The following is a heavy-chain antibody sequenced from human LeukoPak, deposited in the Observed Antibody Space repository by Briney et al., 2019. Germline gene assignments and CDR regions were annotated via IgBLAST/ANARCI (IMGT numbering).Heavy chain of an antibody. Sequence: SETLSLTCTVSGGSISSSSYYWGWIRQPPGKGLEWIGEINHSGSTNYNPSLKSRVTISVDTSKNQFSLKLSSVTAADTAVYYCARVRRGYYTMVRGANTQNAFDIWGQGTMVTVSS. CDR3: ARVRRGYYTMVRGANTQNAFDI. CDR2: INHSGST. J-gene: IGHJ3*02. CDR1: GGSISSSSYY. V-gene: IGHV4-39*07. D-gene: IGHD3-10*01.